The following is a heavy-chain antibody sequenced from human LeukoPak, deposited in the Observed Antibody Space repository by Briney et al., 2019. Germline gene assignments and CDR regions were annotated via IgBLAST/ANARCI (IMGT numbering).Heavy chain of an antibody. J-gene: IGHJ5*02. V-gene: IGHV2-5*01. CDR1: GFSLSTSGVG. D-gene: IGHD3-3*01. CDR3: AHSTYYDFLSGSINWFDP. CDR2: IYWNDDK. Sequence: SGPTLVKPTQTLTLTCTFSGFSLSTSGVGVGWIRQPPGKALEWLALIYWNDDKRYSPSLKSRLTITKDTSKNQVVLTMTNMDPVDTATYYCAHSTYYDFLSGSINWFDPWGQGTLVTVSS.